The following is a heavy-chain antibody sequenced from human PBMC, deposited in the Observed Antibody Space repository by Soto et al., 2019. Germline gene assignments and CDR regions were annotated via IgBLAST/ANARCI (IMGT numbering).Heavy chain of an antibody. V-gene: IGHV4-31*03. Sequence: SETLSLTCTVSGGSISSGGYYWSWIRQHPGKGLEWIGYIYYSGSTYCNQSLKSRVTISVDTPKNQFSLKLSSVTAADTAVYYCARHTPAISSSDHWGQG. CDR3: ARHTPAISSSDH. CDR2: IYYSGST. J-gene: IGHJ1*01. D-gene: IGHD6-6*01. CDR1: GGSISSGGYY.